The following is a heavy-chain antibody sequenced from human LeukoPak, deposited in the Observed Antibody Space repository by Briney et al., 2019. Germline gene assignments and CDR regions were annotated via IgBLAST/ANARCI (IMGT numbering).Heavy chain of an antibody. CDR2: VYNSGST. J-gene: IGHJ5*02. CDR1: GASISSYY. CDR3: AKGEGVGAPDWFDP. D-gene: IGHD1-26*01. V-gene: IGHV4-59*13. Sequence: SETPSLTCTVSGASISSYYWNWIRQPPGKGLEWIGYVYNSGSTNYNASLKSRVTILVDTSKNQFSLKLSSVTAADTAVYYCAKGEGVGAPDWFDPWGQGNLVIVSS.